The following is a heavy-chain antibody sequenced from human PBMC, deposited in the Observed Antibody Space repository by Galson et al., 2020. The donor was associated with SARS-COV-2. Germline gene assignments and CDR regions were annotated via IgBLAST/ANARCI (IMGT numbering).Heavy chain of an antibody. J-gene: IGHJ6*02. Sequence: GESLKISCAASGFTFSSYWMSWVRQAPGKGLEWVANIKQDGSEKYYVDSVKGRFTISRDNAKNSLYLQMNSLRAEDTAVYYCARDSFTVTTHTNSKYYYYYGMDVWGQGTTVTVSS. D-gene: IGHD4-17*01. CDR1: GFTFSSYW. CDR3: ARDSFTVTTHTNSKYYYYYGMDV. CDR2: IKQDGSEK. V-gene: IGHV3-7*01.